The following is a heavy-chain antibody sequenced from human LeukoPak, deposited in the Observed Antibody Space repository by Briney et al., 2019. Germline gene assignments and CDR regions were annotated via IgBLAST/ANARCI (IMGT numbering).Heavy chain of an antibody. J-gene: IGHJ5*02. D-gene: IGHD6-19*01. CDR2: IYYSGST. V-gene: IGHV4-59*01. Sequence: PSETLSLTCTVSGGSISSYYWSWIRQPPGKGLEWIGYIYYSGSTNYNPPLKSRVTISVDTSKNQFSLKLSSVTAADTAVYYCAGGIAVAGPFDPWGQGTLVIVSS. CDR1: GGSISSYY. CDR3: AGGIAVAGPFDP.